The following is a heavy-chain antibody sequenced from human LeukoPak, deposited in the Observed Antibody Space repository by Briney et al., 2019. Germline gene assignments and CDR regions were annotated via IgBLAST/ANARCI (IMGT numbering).Heavy chain of an antibody. J-gene: IGHJ3*02. CDR1: GYTFTSYD. V-gene: IGHV1-8*03. D-gene: IGHD3-22*01. CDR3: ARARYYYDSSGYLPDAFDI. CDR2: MNPNGGNT. Sequence: GASVKVSCKASGYTFTSYDINWVRQATGQGLEWMGWMNPNGGNTGYAQKFQGRVTITRNTSISTAYMELSSLRSEDTAVYYCARARYYYDSSGYLPDAFDIWGQGTMVTVSS.